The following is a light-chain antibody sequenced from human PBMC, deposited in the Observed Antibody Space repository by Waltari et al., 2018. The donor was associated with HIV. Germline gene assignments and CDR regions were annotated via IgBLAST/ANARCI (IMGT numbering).Light chain of an antibody. J-gene: IGLJ2*01. Sequence: QSVLTQPPSVSGAPGQRVTISCTGNTSNIGAGYDVHWYQQLPGTAPKLLIYGDTNRPSGCPDRFSGSTSGTSASLAITGLRAEDECDYYCQSYDRSLSGVIFGGGTKLTVL. CDR2: GDT. V-gene: IGLV1-40*01. CDR1: TSNIGAGYD. CDR3: QSYDRSLSGVI.